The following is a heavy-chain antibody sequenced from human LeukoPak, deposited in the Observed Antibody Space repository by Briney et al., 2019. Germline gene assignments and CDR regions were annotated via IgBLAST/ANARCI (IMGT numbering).Heavy chain of an antibody. Sequence: PSETLSLTCTVSGGSISSYYWSWIRQPPGKGLEWIGYIYYSGSTNYNPSLKSRVTISVDTSKNQFSLKLSSVTAADTAVYYCARDIFSWSSDAFDIWGQGTMVTVSS. CDR1: GGSISSYY. CDR3: ARDIFSWSSDAFDI. J-gene: IGHJ3*02. V-gene: IGHV4-59*01. D-gene: IGHD3-10*01. CDR2: IYYSGST.